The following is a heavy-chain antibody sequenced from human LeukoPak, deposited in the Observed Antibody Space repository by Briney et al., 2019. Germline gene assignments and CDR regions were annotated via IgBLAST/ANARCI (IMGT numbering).Heavy chain of an antibody. CDR3: ARGGELAIFGVVTPSDY. CDR2: ISTSNGKT. D-gene: IGHD3-3*01. J-gene: IGHJ4*02. Sequence: GASVKVSCKASGYTFSNYGISWVRQAPGQGLEWMGWISTSNGKTYYAQKVQGRVTMTTDTSTSIVSMELRSLRSDDTAVYYCARGGELAIFGVVTPSDYWGQGTLVTVSS. CDR1: GYTFSNYG. V-gene: IGHV1-18*01.